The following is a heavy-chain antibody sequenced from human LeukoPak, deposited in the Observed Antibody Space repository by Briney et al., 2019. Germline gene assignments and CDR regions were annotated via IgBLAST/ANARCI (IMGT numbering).Heavy chain of an antibody. CDR1: GGSFSGYY. CDR2: INHSGST. CDR3: ARVPSSWNYFDY. J-gene: IGHJ4*02. D-gene: IGHD6-13*01. Sequence: PSETLSLTCAVYGGSFSGYYWSWIRQPPGKGLEWIGEINHSGSTNYNPSLKSRVTISVDTSKNQFSLKLSSVTAADTAVYHCARVPSSWNYFDYWGQGTLVTVST. V-gene: IGHV4-34*01.